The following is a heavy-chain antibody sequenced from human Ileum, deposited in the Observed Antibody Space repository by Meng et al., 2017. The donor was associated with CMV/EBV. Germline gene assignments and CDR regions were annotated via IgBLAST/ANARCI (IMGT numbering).Heavy chain of an antibody. V-gene: IGHV4-59*01. CDR2: IYYSGST. CDR3: ARMPLTPYDFWSAPPYAAY. CDR1: SMNGYY. Sequence: SMNGYYWSWIRQPPGKELEWMGYIYYSGSTNYNPSLKSRVTISVDTSKNQFSLKLSSVTTADTAVYYCARMPLTPYDFWSAPPYAAYWGQGMLVTVSS. D-gene: IGHD3-3*01. J-gene: IGHJ4*02.